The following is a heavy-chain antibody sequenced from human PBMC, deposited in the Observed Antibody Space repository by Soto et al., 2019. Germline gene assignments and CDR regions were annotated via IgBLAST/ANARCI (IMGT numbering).Heavy chain of an antibody. CDR2: IHYSGIT. D-gene: IGHD4-17*01. V-gene: IGHV4-59*01. CDR1: GGSISSYY. CDR3: ARELYGDYMGNWFDP. J-gene: IGHJ5*02. Sequence: QVQLQESGPGLVRPSDTLSLTCTVSGGSISSYYWNWIRQPPGKELEWIGYIHYSGITKFNPSLKSRVTLSVDTSKNQFSLNLSSVTAADTAVYYCARELYGDYMGNWFDPWGQGTLVTVSS.